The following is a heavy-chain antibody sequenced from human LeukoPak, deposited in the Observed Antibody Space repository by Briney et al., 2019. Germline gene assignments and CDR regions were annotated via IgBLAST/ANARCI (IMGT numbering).Heavy chain of an antibody. V-gene: IGHV3-9*01. Sequence: GRSLRLSCAASGFTFDDHAMHWVRQAPGKGLEWVSGISWNSGSIGYADSVKGRFTISRDNAKNSLYLQMNSLRAEDTASYYCAKDRYPRLRLGELSFDYWGQGTLVTVSS. J-gene: IGHJ4*02. CDR2: ISWNSGSI. CDR3: AKDRYPRLRLGELSFDY. CDR1: GFTFDDHA. D-gene: IGHD3-16*02.